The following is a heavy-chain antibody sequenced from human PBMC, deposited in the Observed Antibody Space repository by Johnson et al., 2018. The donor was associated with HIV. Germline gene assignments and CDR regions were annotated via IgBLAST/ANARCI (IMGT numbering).Heavy chain of an antibody. CDR2: ISNSASAI. Sequence: QVQLVESGGGLVKPGGSLRLSCAASGFTFSDYYMSWIRQAPGKGLEWVSYISNSASAIYYADSVKGRFTISRANAKTSLYLQMNSLRAEDTALYYCARDLVRYFDPYAFDIWGQGTMVTVSS. V-gene: IGHV3-11*01. J-gene: IGHJ3*02. D-gene: IGHD3-9*01. CDR1: GFTFSDYY. CDR3: ARDLVRYFDPYAFDI.